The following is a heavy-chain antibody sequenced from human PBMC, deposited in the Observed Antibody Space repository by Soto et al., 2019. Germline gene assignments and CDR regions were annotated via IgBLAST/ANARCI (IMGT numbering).Heavy chain of an antibody. D-gene: IGHD3-3*01. CDR2: IYYSGST. J-gene: IGHJ4*02. CDR1: GGSVSSGSYY. CDR3: ARVWSVYHGGFDY. Sequence: SETLSLTCTVSGGSVSSGSYYWSWIRQPPGKGLEWIGYIYYSGSTNYNPSLKSRVTISVDTSKNQFSLKLSSVTAADTAVYYCARVWSVYHGGFDYWGQGTLVTVSS. V-gene: IGHV4-61*01.